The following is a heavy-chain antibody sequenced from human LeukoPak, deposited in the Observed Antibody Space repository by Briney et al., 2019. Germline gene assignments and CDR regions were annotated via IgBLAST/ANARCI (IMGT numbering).Heavy chain of an antibody. CDR1: GDSISYHY. J-gene: IGHJ4*02. CDR2: IFHSGST. V-gene: IGHV4-59*11. D-gene: IGHD1-14*01. CDR3: VRTNPWDLTYYFDY. Sequence: SETLSLTCDVSGDSISYHYRSWIRQSPGKGLEWIGYIFHSGSTNYNPSLKSRVTISVDTSKNQFSLRLTSVTAADTAVYYCVRTNPWDLTYYFDYWGQGTLVTVSS.